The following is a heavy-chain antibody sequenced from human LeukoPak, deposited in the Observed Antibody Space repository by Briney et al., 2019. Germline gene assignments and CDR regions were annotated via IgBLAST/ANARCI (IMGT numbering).Heavy chain of an antibody. J-gene: IGHJ4*02. CDR3: ARWICTSTTCYYDY. V-gene: IGHV3-53*01. Sequence: GGSLRLSCAASEITVSNNYMSWVRQAPGMSLEWVSIIYSDGTTYYTDSVKGRFTISRDNSKNTLYLQMNSLRAEDTAVYYCARWICTSTTCYYDYWGQGTLVTVSS. CDR1: EITVSNNY. CDR2: IYSDGTT. D-gene: IGHD2/OR15-2a*01.